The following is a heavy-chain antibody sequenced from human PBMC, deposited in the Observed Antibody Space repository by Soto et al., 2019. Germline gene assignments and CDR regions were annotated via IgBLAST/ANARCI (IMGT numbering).Heavy chain of an antibody. Sequence: QVQLQESGPGLVKPSGTLSLTCAVSGDSISSSKWWSWARQPAGKGLDWIGEMDHRRSTNYNPSLKSRVIISVDKSRNQFSRKRSSVTDADTAVYYGAGGERQQQRDYWGQGTLVTVSS. D-gene: IGHD6-13*01. CDR2: MDHRRST. CDR3: AGGERQQQRDY. J-gene: IGHJ4*02. CDR1: GDSISSSKW. V-gene: IGHV4-4*02.